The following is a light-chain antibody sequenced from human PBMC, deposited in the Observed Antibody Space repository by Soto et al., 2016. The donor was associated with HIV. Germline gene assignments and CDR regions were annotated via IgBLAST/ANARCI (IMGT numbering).Light chain of an antibody. CDR1: QSINTY. CDR3: QQSSRTPRT. V-gene: IGKV1-39*01. J-gene: IGKJ1*01. CDR2: DAS. Sequence: DIQMTQSPSSLSLSIGDTVSITCRASQSINTYLNWYQQKPGRAPKLLISDASSLQSGVPLRFSGRGSGTDFTLTISSLQHEDLATYYCQQSSRTPRTFGQGTKAEI.